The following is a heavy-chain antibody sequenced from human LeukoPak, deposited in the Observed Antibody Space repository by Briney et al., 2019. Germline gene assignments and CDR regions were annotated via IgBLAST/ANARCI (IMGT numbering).Heavy chain of an antibody. CDR3: ARAGYGDYPFDY. V-gene: IGHV4-59*01. D-gene: IGHD4-17*01. J-gene: IGHJ4*02. CDR2: IYYSGST. CDR1: GGSISSYY. Sequence: KASETLSLTCTVSGGSISSYYWSWIRQPPGKGLEWIGYIYYSGSTNYNPSLKSRCTISVDTSKNQFSLKLSPVTAADTAVYYCARAGYGDYPFDYWGQGTLVTVSS.